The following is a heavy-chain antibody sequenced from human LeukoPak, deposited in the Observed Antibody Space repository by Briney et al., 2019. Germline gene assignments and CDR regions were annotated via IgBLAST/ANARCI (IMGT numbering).Heavy chain of an antibody. CDR3: ARVKIYYDSSGPKGDFPGLDAFDI. J-gene: IGHJ3*02. D-gene: IGHD3-22*01. CDR1: GGSISSYY. Sequence: NPSETLSLTCTVSGGSISSYYWSWIRQPPGKGLEWIGYIYYSGSTNYNPSLKSRVTISVDTSKNQFSLKLSSVTAADTAVYYCARVKIYYDSSGPKGDFPGLDAFDIWGQGTMVTVSS. V-gene: IGHV4-59*01. CDR2: IYYSGST.